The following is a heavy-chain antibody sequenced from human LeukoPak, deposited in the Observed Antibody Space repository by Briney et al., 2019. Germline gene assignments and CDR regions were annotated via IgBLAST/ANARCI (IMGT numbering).Heavy chain of an antibody. CDR2: INHSGST. Sequence: PSETLSLTCAVYGGSFSGYYWSWIRQPPGKGLEWIGEINHSGSTNYNPSLKSRVTISVDTSKNQFSLKLSSVTAADTAVCYCARRYSGSYYNGFDPWGQGTLVTVSS. CDR1: GGSFSGYY. J-gene: IGHJ5*02. CDR3: ARRYSGSYYNGFDP. D-gene: IGHD1-26*01. V-gene: IGHV4-34*01.